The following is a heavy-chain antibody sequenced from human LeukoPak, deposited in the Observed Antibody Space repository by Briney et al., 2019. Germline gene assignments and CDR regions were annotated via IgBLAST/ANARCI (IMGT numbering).Heavy chain of an antibody. CDR1: GGSISSGGYY. D-gene: IGHD2-15*01. Sequence: PSETLSLTCTVSGGSISSGGYYWSWIRQHPGKGLEWIGYIYYSGSTYYNPSLKSRVTISVDTSKNQFSLKLSSVTAADTAVYYCAREERSGGSCYPDYWGQGTLVTVSS. CDR3: AREERSGGSCYPDY. J-gene: IGHJ4*02. V-gene: IGHV4-31*03. CDR2: IYYSGST.